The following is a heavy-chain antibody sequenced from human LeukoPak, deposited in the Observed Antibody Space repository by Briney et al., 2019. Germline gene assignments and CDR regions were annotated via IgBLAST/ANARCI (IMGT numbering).Heavy chain of an antibody. CDR3: ARGRYGSGTYYNAYFDS. CDR1: GGSISDYY. D-gene: IGHD3-10*01. V-gene: IGHV4-4*07. J-gene: IGHJ4*02. CDR2: IYTTGTT. Sequence: SETLSLTCSVSGGSISDYYWSWIRQPAGKGLEWIGRIYTTGTTNYNPSLKSRITMSVDTSKHQFSLKLSSVTAADTAVYYCARGRYGSGTYYNAYFDSWGQGTLVTVSS.